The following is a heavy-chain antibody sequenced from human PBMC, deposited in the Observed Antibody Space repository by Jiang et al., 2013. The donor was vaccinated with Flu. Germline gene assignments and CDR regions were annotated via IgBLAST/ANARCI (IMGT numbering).Heavy chain of an antibody. J-gene: IGHJ3*02. CDR3: ARRLVRAFDI. Sequence: GAEVKKPGASVKVSCKAFGYTFTTYAIHWMRQAPGQWLEWMGWINVGNGNTKYSENLQGRVTITRDTSASTAYMELSSLTSEDTAVYYCARRLVRAFDIWGQGQVVIVSS. CDR1: GYTFTTYA. CDR2: INVGNGNT. V-gene: IGHV1-3*01. D-gene: IGHD3-9*01.